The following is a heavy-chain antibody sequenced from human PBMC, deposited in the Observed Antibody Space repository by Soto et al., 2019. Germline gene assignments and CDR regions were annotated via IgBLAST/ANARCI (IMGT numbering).Heavy chain of an antibody. Sequence: ASVKVSCKVSGYTLTELSMHWVRQAPGKGLEWMGGFDPEDGETIYAQKFQGRVTMTEDTSTDTAYMELSSLRSEDTAVYYCAGDEIAVAGKDAFDIWGQGTMVTVSS. V-gene: IGHV1-24*01. J-gene: IGHJ3*02. CDR1: GYTLTELS. D-gene: IGHD6-19*01. CDR2: FDPEDGET. CDR3: AGDEIAVAGKDAFDI.